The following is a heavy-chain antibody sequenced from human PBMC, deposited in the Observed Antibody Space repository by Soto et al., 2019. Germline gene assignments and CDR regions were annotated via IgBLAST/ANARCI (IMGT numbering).Heavy chain of an antibody. Sequence: WASVKVSCKASGYTFTSYAMHWVRQAPGQRLEWMGWISGGSGNTKYSQKFQGRVTITRDTSASTAYMELSSLRSEDTAVYYCARDGSGSYNDHWGQGTLVTVSS. CDR3: ARDGSGSYNDH. D-gene: IGHD3-10*01. CDR2: ISGGSGNT. V-gene: IGHV1-3*01. J-gene: IGHJ5*02. CDR1: GYTFTSYA.